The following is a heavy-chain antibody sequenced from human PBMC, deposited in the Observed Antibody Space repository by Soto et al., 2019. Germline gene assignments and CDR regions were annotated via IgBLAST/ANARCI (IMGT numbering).Heavy chain of an antibody. J-gene: IGHJ6*02. CDR3: ARDDYSKRDYGMDV. D-gene: IGHD4-4*01. V-gene: IGHV4-59*01. CDR1: GGSISSYY. Sequence: SETLSLTXTVSGGSISSYYWSWIRQPPGKGLEWIGYIYYSGSTNYNPSLKSRVTILVDTSKNQFSLKLSSVTAADTAVYYCARDDYSKRDYGMDVWGQGTTVSVSS. CDR2: IYYSGST.